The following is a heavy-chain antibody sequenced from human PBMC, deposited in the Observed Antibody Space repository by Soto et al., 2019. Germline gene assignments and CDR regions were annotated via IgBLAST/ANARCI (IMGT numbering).Heavy chain of an antibody. Sequence: EVQMVESGGGLVQPGGSLRLSCAASGFTVSSNSMSWVRQAPGKGLEWVSGLYSDDKTYYADSVKGRFTISRHNSKNTLYLQMNSLRVEDTALYYCARDISDCEYIRSKLGKGFDIWGQGTVVTVAS. V-gene: IGHV3-53*04. D-gene: IGHD5-12*01. CDR2: LYSDDKT. CDR3: ARDISDCEYIRSKLGKGFDI. J-gene: IGHJ3*02. CDR1: GFTVSSNS.